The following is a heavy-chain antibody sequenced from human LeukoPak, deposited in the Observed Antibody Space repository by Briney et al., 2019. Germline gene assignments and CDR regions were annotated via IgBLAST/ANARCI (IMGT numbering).Heavy chain of an antibody. Sequence: SETLSLTCTVSGGSISSGSYYWSWIRQPAGKGLEWIGRIYTSGSTNYNPSLKSRVTISVDTSKNQFSLKLSSVTAADTAVYYCARVRYYYDSSGYLSVDAFDIWGQGTMVTVSS. D-gene: IGHD3-22*01. CDR2: IYTSGST. V-gene: IGHV4-61*02. CDR1: GGSISSGSYY. CDR3: ARVRYYYDSSGYLSVDAFDI. J-gene: IGHJ3*02.